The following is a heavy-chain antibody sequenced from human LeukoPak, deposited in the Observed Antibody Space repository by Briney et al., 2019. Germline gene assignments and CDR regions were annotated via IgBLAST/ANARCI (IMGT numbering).Heavy chain of an antibody. V-gene: IGHV3-21*01. CDR1: GFTFSSYS. D-gene: IGHD1-26*01. CDR3: ARDRYSGRYYYYYYYGMDV. CDR2: ISSSSSYI. J-gene: IGHJ6*02. Sequence: GGSLRLSCAASGFTFSSYSMNWVRQAPGKGLEWVSSISSSSSYIYYADSVKGRFTISRDNAKNSLYLQMNSLRAEDTAVYYCARDRYSGRYYYYYYYGMDVWGQGTTVTVSS.